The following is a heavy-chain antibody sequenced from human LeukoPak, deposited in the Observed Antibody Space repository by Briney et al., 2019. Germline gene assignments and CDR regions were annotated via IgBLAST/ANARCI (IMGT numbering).Heavy chain of an antibody. CDR1: GFTFSNDW. CDR3: ARDHAYRADY. J-gene: IGHJ4*02. V-gene: IGHV3-7*01. D-gene: IGHD2-2*01. Sequence: GGSLRLSCAASGFTFSNDWMCWVIQAPGKGLEWVANINQDESKKYYADSVKGRFTISRDNAKNSLYLQMSSLTAEDTAIYYCARDHAYRADYWGQGTLVTVSS. CDR2: INQDESKK.